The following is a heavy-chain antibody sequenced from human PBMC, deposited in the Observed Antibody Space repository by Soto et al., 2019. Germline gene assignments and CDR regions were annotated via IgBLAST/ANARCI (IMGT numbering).Heavy chain of an antibody. V-gene: IGHV3-48*01. CDR3: ASDIVVVPAAIVLVEWNCSNWFDS. CDR2: ISSSSSTI. Sequence: GGSLRLSCAASGFTFSSYSMNWVRQAPGKGLEWVSYISSSSSTIYYADSVKGRFTISRDNAKNPMYLQMNRLRAEDTAVYYCASDIVVVPAAIVLVEWNCSNWFDSWGQGTLVTVSS. J-gene: IGHJ5*01. D-gene: IGHD2-2*01. CDR1: GFTFSSYS.